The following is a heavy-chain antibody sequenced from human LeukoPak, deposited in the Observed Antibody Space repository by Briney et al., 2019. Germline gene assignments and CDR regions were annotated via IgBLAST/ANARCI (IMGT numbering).Heavy chain of an antibody. Sequence: GASVKVSCKASGYTFTGYYMHWVRQAPGQGLEWMGWINPNSGGTNYAQKFQGRVTMTRDTSISTAYMELSRLRSDDTAVYYCARVNRYCSSTSCYVFDWFDAFDIWGQGTMVTVSS. D-gene: IGHD2-2*01. V-gene: IGHV1-2*02. CDR2: INPNSGGT. CDR1: GYTFTGYY. J-gene: IGHJ3*02. CDR3: ARVNRYCSSTSCYVFDWFDAFDI.